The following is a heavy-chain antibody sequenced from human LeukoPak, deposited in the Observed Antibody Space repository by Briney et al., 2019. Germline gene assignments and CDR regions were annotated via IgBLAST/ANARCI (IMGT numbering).Heavy chain of an antibody. CDR2: IYYGQTI. D-gene: IGHD4/OR15-4a*01. V-gene: IGHV4-39*01. Sequence: SETLFLTCTISAASISSSSHHWGWIRQSPGKGLEWIGSIYYGQTIYYNPSLNSRVTISVVTSKDHFTLQLNSVPAADTAVYYCVRHDGRGGATMGAFDSWGQGSLVTVSS. CDR3: VRHDGRGGATMGAFDS. CDR1: AASISSSSHH. J-gene: IGHJ5*01.